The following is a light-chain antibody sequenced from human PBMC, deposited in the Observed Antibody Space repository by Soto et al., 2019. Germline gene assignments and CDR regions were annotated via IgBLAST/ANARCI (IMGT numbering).Light chain of an antibody. CDR1: QSISSY. Sequence: DIQMTQSPSSLSASVGDRVTITCRASQSISSYLDWYQQKPGKAPKLLIYAASSLQSGVPSRFSGSGSGTAFTPTISSLPTDDFETYYCQQYNSYSWTFGQGTKVQIK. J-gene: IGKJ1*01. V-gene: IGKV1-39*01. CDR2: AAS. CDR3: QQYNSYSWT.